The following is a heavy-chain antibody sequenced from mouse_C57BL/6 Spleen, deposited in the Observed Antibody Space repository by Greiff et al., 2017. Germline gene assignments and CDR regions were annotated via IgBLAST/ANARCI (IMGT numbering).Heavy chain of an antibody. D-gene: IGHD2-2*01. Sequence: VQLQQPGAELVMPGASVKLSCKASGYTFTSYWMHWVKQRPGQGLEWIGEIDPSDSYTNYNQKFKGKSTLTVDKSSSTAYMQLSSLTSEDSAVYYCAREMWYGYSLFAYWGQGTLVTVAA. J-gene: IGHJ3*01. CDR2: IDPSDSYT. CDR1: GYTFTSYW. V-gene: IGHV1-69*01. CDR3: AREMWYGYSLFAY.